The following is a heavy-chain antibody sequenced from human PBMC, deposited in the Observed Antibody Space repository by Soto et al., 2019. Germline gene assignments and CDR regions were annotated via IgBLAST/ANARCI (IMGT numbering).Heavy chain of an antibody. CDR2: ISSSSSYT. Sequence: GGSLRLSCAASGFTFSDYDMSWIRQAPGKGLEWVSYISSSSSYTNYADSVKGRFTISRDNAKNSLYLQMNSLRAEDTAVYYCARDCYYDSSGYPRDAFDIWGQGTMVTVSS. CDR1: GFTFSDYD. V-gene: IGHV3-11*06. D-gene: IGHD3-22*01. J-gene: IGHJ3*02. CDR3: ARDCYYDSSGYPRDAFDI.